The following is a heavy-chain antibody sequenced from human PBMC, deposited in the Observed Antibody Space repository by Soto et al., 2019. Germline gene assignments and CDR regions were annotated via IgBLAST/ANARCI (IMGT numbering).Heavy chain of an antibody. Sequence: QVQLVQSGAEVKKPGASVKVSCKASGYTFTSYGISWVRQAPGQGLEWMGWISAYNGNTNYAQKLQGRVTMTTDTSTSTAYMELRSLRSDDTAVYYCARGAARYCSSTSCYEGSYGMDVWGQGTTVTVSS. V-gene: IGHV1-18*01. J-gene: IGHJ6*02. CDR1: GYTFTSYG. D-gene: IGHD2-2*01. CDR3: ARGAARYCSSTSCYEGSYGMDV. CDR2: ISAYNGNT.